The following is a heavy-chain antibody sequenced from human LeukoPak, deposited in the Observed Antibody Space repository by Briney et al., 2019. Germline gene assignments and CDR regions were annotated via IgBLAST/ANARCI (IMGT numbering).Heavy chain of an antibody. D-gene: IGHD2-2*01. CDR2: IYYSGST. CDR1: GGSLSSYY. CDR3: ARDLRGSSCYDY. Sequence: PSETLSLTCTVSGGSLSSYYWSWIRQPPGKGLEWIGYIYYSGSTSYNPSLKSRVTISVDTSKNQFSLKLTSVTAADTALYYCARDLRGSSCYDYWGQGTLVTASS. J-gene: IGHJ4*02. V-gene: IGHV4-59*01.